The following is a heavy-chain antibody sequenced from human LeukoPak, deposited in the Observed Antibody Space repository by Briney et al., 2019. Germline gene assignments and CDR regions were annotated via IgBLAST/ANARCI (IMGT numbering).Heavy chain of an antibody. CDR1: GGSFSGYY. Sequence: SETLSLTCAVYGGSFSGYYWSWIRQPSGKGLEWIGEINHSGSTNYNPSLKSRITISVDTSKNQFSLKLGSVTAADTAVYYCAGARSWKSPFVVVPAAPRPNYYYGMDVWGQGTTVTVSS. CDR2: INHSGST. V-gene: IGHV4-34*01. CDR3: AGARSWKSPFVVVPAAPRPNYYYGMDV. D-gene: IGHD2-2*01. J-gene: IGHJ6*02.